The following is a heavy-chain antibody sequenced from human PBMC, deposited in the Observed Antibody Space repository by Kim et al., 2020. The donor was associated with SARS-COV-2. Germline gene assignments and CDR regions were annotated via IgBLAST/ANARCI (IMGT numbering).Heavy chain of an antibody. J-gene: IGHJ4*02. CDR2: ITSSSSTI. CDR1: GFTFSSYS. CDR3: ARDVGLDTAMVWGPGYYFDC. V-gene: IGHV3-48*02. Sequence: GGSLRLSCAASGFTFSSYSMNWVRQAPGKGLEWVSYITSSSSTIYYADSVKGRFTISRDNAKNSLYLQMNSLRDEDTAVYYCARDVGLDTAMVWGPGYYFDCWGQGTLVTVSS. D-gene: IGHD5-18*01.